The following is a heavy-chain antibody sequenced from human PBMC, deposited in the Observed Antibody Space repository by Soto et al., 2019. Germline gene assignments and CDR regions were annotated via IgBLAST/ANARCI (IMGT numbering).Heavy chain of an antibody. CDR3: ARVRDIVLVPAATLYYYYGMDV. J-gene: IGHJ6*02. D-gene: IGHD2-2*01. V-gene: IGHV6-1*01. CDR2: TYYRSKWYN. CDR1: GDSVSSNTAA. Sequence: SQTLLLTCAISGDSVSSNTAACNWLRQSPSRGLEWLGRTYYRSKWYNDYAVSVKSRITINPDTSKNQFSLQLNSVTPEDTAVYYCARVRDIVLVPAATLYYYYGMDVWGQGTTVTVSS.